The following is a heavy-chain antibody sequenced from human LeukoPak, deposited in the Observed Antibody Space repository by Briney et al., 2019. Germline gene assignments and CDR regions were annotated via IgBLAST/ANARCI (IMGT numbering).Heavy chain of an antibody. Sequence: PSETLSLTCTVSGGSISIYYWNWIRQPPGKGLEWIGYISNTGITTYNPSLKSRVTISVDTSKSQFSLKLSSVTAADTAVYYCAKSGGYRGSWPLWGQGTWVTVS. CDR1: GGSISIYY. D-gene: IGHD6-13*01. CDR3: AKSGGYRGSWPL. CDR2: ISNTGIT. J-gene: IGHJ4*02. V-gene: IGHV4-59*01.